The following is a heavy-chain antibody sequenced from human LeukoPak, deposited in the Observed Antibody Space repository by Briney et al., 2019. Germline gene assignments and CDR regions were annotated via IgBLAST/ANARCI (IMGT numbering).Heavy chain of an antibody. D-gene: IGHD3-22*01. V-gene: IGHV3-23*01. CDR3: ARRPRDTSGYYLGAFHD. CDR2: IGASGADT. CDR1: GFTFSNYV. Sequence: GGSLRLSCTGSGFTFSNYVMSWVRQAPGKGLEWVSVIGASGADTYYSDSVKGRFTVSRDNSQNTLFLHMSSLRAEDTAVYFCARRPRDTSGYYLGAFHDWGQGTTVTVSS. J-gene: IGHJ3*01.